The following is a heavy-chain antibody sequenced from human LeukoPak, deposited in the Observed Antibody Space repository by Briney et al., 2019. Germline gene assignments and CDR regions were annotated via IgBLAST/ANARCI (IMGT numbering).Heavy chain of an antibody. CDR2: ISLDGSNK. CDR3: AKPTSGEEIFDY. V-gene: IGHV3-30*18. J-gene: IGHJ4*02. CDR1: RFTFSRYG. D-gene: IGHD3-3*01. Sequence: GGSLRLSCAASRFTFSRYGMHWVRQAPGKGLEWVAFISLDGSNKYYADSVKGRFTISRDNSMNTLYLQMNSLRAEDTAVYYRAKPTSGEEIFDYWGQGTLVTVSS.